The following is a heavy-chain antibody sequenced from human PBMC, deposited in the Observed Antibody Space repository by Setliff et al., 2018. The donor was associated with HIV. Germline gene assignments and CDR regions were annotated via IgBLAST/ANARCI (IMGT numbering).Heavy chain of an antibody. J-gene: IGHJ6*03. V-gene: IGHV3-7*03. D-gene: IGHD3-10*01. CDR1: GFTFSSYW. Sequence: GGSLRLSCAASGFTFSSYWMSWVRQAPGKGLEWVANIKQDGSEKYYVDSVKGRFTISRDNAKNSLYLQMNSLRAEDTAVYYCARGRLLWSGSYYYYYMDVWGKGTTVTVSS. CDR2: IKQDGSEK. CDR3: ARGRLLWSGSYYYYYMDV.